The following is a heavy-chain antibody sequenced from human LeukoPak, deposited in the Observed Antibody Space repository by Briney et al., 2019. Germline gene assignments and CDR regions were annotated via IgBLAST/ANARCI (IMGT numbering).Heavy chain of an antibody. J-gene: IGHJ3*02. D-gene: IGHD1-26*01. CDR2: IIPIFGTA. CDR3: AGAEGSSDAFDI. V-gene: IGHV1-69*05. Sequence: ASVKVSCKASGYTFTSYGISWVRQAPGQGLEWMGGIIPIFGTANYAQKFQGRVTITTDESTSTAYMELSSLRSEDTAVYYCAGAEGSSDAFDIWGQGTMVTVSS. CDR1: GYTFTSYG.